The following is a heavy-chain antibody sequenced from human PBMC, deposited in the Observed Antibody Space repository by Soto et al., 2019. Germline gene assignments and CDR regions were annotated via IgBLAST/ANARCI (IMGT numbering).Heavy chain of an antibody. V-gene: IGHV3-30-3*01. CDR1: GFSFSISP. Sequence: GGSLRLSCAASGFSFSISPMHWVRQAPGKGPEWVALISYDGTNKFYADSVKGRFTISRDNSKSTLYLQVDSLRPEDAAVYYCARDPKTSGGQHWAFNYFDSWGQGTLVTVPQ. D-gene: IGHD7-27*01. CDR3: ARDPKTSGGQHWAFNYFDS. J-gene: IGHJ4*02. CDR2: ISYDGTNK.